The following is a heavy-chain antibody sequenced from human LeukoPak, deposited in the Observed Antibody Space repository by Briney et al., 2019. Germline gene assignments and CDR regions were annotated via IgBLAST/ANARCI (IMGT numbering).Heavy chain of an antibody. V-gene: IGHV4-61*01. CDR1: GGSVSSGSYY. D-gene: IGHD3-22*01. CDR2: IYYSGST. CDR3: AREEETYYYDSSGYPLGAFDI. Sequence: PSETLSLTCNVSGGSVSSGSYYWSWIRQPPGKGLEWIGYIYYSGSTNYNPSLKSRVTISVDTSKNQFSLKLSSVTAADTAVYYCAREEETYYYDSSGYPLGAFDIWGQGTMVTVSS. J-gene: IGHJ3*02.